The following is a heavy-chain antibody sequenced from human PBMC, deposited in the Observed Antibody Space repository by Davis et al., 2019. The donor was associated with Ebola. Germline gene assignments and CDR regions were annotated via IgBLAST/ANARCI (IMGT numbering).Heavy chain of an antibody. J-gene: IGHJ6*02. V-gene: IGHV3-23*01. D-gene: IGHD1-26*01. CDR2: ISGSGGST. CDR1: GFTFSSYA. Sequence: PGGSLRLSCAASGFTFSSYAMSWVRQAPGKGLEWVSAISGSGGSTYYADSVKGRFTISRDNSKNTLYLQMNSLRAEDTAVYYCAKGSGSYWGSYYYYYGMDVWGQGTTVTVSS. CDR3: AKGSGSYWGSYYYYYGMDV.